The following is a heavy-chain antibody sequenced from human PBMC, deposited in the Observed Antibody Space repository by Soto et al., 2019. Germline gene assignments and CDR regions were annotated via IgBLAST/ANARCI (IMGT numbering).Heavy chain of an antibody. J-gene: IGHJ4*02. CDR1: GDTFTFYS. V-gene: IGHV1-69*02. Sequence: QVQLVQSGAEVKRPGSSVKVPCKASGDTFTFYSINWVRQAPGLGLEWMGGINPILSMSNYAQRFQGRVTMTADKSTSTAYMELSSLRSEDTAIYYCASSYGSGYRAFDYWGQGALVTVSS. CDR2: INPILSMS. CDR3: ASSYGSGYRAFDY. D-gene: IGHD3-10*01.